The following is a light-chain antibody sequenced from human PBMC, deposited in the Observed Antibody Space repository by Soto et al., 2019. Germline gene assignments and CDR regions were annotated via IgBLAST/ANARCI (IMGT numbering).Light chain of an antibody. CDR2: EGS. J-gene: IGLJ2*01. Sequence: QSALTQPASVSGSPGQSITISCTGTSSDVGGYNRVSWYQQHPNKAPKLMIYEGSKRPSVVSNRFSGSKSGNTASLTISGLQAEDEADYYCCSYAGSDTFVVFGGGTKVTVL. CDR3: CSYAGSDTFVV. V-gene: IGLV2-23*03. CDR1: SSDVGGYNR.